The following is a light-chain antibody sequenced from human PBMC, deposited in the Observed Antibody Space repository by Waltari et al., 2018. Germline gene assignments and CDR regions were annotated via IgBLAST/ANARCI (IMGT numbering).Light chain of an antibody. J-gene: IGKJ4*01. CDR3: QQYNSYRLT. Sequence: TCRASQSISSWLAWDQQKPGKAPKLLIYKSSSLESGVPSRFSGSGSGTEFALTISSLQPDECATYYCQQYNSYRLTFGGGTKVEIK. V-gene: IGKV1-5*03. CDR1: QSISSW. CDR2: KSS.